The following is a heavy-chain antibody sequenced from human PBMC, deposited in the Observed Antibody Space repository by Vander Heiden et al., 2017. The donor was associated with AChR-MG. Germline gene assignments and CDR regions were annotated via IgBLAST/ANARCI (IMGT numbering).Heavy chain of an antibody. Sequence: EMQLVASGGGLVQPGGSLRLTCVRSGFDCRNYWMAGVRQAPGKGLEWVANINQDESARHFVDSVRGRFSISRDNSKNSLYLQMNSLRDEDTALYYCARDNFRDVWGQGTTVTVAS. V-gene: IGHV3-7*01. CDR3: ARDNFRDV. J-gene: IGHJ6*02. D-gene: IGHD1-1*01. CDR1: GFDCRNYW. CDR2: INQDESAR.